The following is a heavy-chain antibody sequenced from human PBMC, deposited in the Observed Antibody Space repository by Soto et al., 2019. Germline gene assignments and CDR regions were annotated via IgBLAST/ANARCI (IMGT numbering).Heavy chain of an antibody. J-gene: IGHJ4*02. CDR1: GYTFTSYG. V-gene: IGHV1-18*01. CDR2: ISAYNGNT. D-gene: IGHD3-3*01. CDR3: AREITYRSFWIGYSEYYFDS. Sequence: QVQLVQSGAEVKKPGASVKVSCKASGYTFTSYGISWVRQAPGQGLEWMGWISAYNGNTNYAQKLKGRVTMTTDTPMTTAYMEQRSLRSDDSAVYYCAREITYRSFWIGYSEYYFDSWGQGTLVSVSS.